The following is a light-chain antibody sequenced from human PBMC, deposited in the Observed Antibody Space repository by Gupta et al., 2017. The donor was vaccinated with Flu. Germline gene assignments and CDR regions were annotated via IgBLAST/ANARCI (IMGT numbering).Light chain of an antibody. J-gene: IGLJ3*02. Sequence: QSALPQPPSASGSPGQPATISSTGTSRDVGVYNSVCWYQQHPAKAPILIIYEVPEPPSGVPDRFSGSKSGNTASLTVSGLQAEDEADYYCSSSGGRNNLVFGGGTKLTVL. CDR1: SRDVGVYNS. CDR3: SSSGGRNNLV. CDR2: EVP. V-gene: IGLV2-8*01.